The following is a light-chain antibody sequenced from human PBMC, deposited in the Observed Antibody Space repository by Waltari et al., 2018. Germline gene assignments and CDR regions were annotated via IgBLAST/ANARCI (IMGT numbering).Light chain of an antibody. Sequence: DIQITQSPSSLSASVGDRVTITCRASQSISSYLNWYQPKPGKAPKLLIYAASSLPSGVPSRFSGSVFGTDFTLTISSLQPEDFATYYCQPSYSTPPTFGQGTKVEIK. CDR2: AAS. CDR3: QPSYSTPPT. V-gene: IGKV1-39*01. CDR1: QSISSY. J-gene: IGKJ1*01.